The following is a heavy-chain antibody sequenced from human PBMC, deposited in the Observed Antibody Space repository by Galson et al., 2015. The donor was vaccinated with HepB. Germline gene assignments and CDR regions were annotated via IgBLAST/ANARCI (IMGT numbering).Heavy chain of an antibody. D-gene: IGHD4-17*01. CDR1: GFTFSNYA. J-gene: IGHJ6*02. V-gene: IGHV3-23*01. CDR3: AKRNHGESPRGYYYGVDV. CDR2: ISGSAGST. Sequence: SLRLSCAASGFTFSNYAMSWVRQAPGKGLEWVSAISGSAGSTYYADSVKGRFTISRDNSKNTLFLQMNSLRVEDTAVYYCAKRNHGESPRGYYYGVDVWGQGTAVTVSS.